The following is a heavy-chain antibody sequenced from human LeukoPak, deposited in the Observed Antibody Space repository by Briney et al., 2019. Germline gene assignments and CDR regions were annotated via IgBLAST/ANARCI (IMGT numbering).Heavy chain of an antibody. CDR3: ARGDDYVWGNLYGMDV. V-gene: IGHV3-53*01. CDR2: IYSGGST. J-gene: IGHJ6*02. CDR1: GFTVSSNY. Sequence: GGSLRLSCAASGFTVSSNYMSWARQAPGKGLEWVSVIYSGGSTYYADSVKGRFTISRDNSKNTLYLQMNSLRAEDTAVYYCARGDDYVWGNLYGMDVWGQGTTVTVSS. D-gene: IGHD3-16*01.